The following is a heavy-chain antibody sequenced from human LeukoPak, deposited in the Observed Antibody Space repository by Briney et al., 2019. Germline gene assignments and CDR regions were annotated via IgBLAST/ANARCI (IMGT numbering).Heavy chain of an antibody. D-gene: IGHD2-15*01. CDR2: IYPGDSDT. Sequence: GESLKIPCKGSGYSFTSYWIGWVRQMPGKGLEWMGIIYPGDSDTRYSPSFQGQVTISADKSISTAYLQWSSLKALDTAMYYCARRGFCSGGSCYSHAFDFWGQGTMVTVSS. CDR1: GYSFTSYW. V-gene: IGHV5-51*01. CDR3: ARRGFCSGGSCYSHAFDF. J-gene: IGHJ3*01.